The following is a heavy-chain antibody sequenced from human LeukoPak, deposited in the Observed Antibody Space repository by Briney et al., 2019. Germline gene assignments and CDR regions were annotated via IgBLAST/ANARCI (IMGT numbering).Heavy chain of an antibody. CDR2: SYYSGSP. CDR3: ARRHSRSYYVEHWFDP. J-gene: IGHJ5*02. CDR1: GGSISSITYS. D-gene: IGHD1-26*01. Sequence: PSETLSLTCTVSGGSISSITYSWGWIRQPPGKGLEWIGNSYYSGSPYYNPSLQSRVTISVDMSNNQLSLHLSSVTAADTAVYYCARRHSRSYYVEHWFDPWGQGTLVTVSS. V-gene: IGHV4-39*01.